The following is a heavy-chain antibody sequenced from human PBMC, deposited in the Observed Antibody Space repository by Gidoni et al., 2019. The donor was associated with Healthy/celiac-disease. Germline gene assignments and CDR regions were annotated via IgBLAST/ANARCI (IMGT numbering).Heavy chain of an antibody. CDR1: GFTFRLYA. J-gene: IGHJ3*02. Sequence: QVQLVESGGGVVQPGRSLRLSCAASGFTFRLYAMHWVRQAPGKGLEWVAVRSYDGSNKYYADSVKGRFTISRDNSKNTLYLQMNSQRAEDTAVYYCAREGGLRGSLGRLRAFDIWGQGTMVTVSS. CDR3: AREGGLRGSLGRLRAFDI. CDR2: RSYDGSNK. D-gene: IGHD1-26*01. V-gene: IGHV3-30-3*01.